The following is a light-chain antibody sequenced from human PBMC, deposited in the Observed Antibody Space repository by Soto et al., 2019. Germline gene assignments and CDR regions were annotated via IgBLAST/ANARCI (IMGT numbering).Light chain of an antibody. CDR2: DAS. CDR1: QSVRSN. J-gene: IGKJ2*01. Sequence: EIVMTQSPATLSVSPGERATLSCRASQSVRSNLAWYQQKPGQSPRLLIYDASTRATGIPARFSGSASGTEFTLTISSLQSEDFAVYYCKQYNDWPPYTFGQGTKLEIK. CDR3: KQYNDWPPYT. V-gene: IGKV3-15*01.